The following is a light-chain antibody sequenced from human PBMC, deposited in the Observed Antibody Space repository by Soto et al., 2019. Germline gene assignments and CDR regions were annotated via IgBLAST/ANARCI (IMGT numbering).Light chain of an antibody. J-gene: IGLJ2*01. CDR2: EAS. V-gene: IGLV2-23*01. CDR1: SSNLGSYDL. Sequence: QSVLTQPASVSGSPGQSITISCTGTSSNLGSYDLVSWYQQYPGQAPKLLIYEASKRPAGVSDRFSGFKSGRTASLTIAGLQADYEDEYYGCSFVGRNPLVVFGGGTKLTVL. CDR3: CSFVGRNPLVV.